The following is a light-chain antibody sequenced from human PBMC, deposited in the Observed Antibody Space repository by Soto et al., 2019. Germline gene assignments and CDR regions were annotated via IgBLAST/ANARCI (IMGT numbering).Light chain of an antibody. CDR1: SANIGSNT. CDR3: AAWDDSLNSPV. V-gene: IGLV1-44*01. J-gene: IGLJ2*01. Sequence: QPVLTQPPSASGTPGQRVTISCSGGSANIGSNTVNWYQHLPGTAPKRLIYSNNQRPSGVPDRFSGSMSGTSASLAISGLQSADEDDYYCAAWDDSLNSPVFGGGTPLTVL. CDR2: SNN.